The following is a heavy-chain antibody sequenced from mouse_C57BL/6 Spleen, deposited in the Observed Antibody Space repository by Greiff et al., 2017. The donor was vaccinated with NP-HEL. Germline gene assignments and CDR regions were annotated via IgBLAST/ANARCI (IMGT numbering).Heavy chain of an antibody. D-gene: IGHD2-5*01. J-gene: IGHJ2*01. V-gene: IGHV1-69*01. CDR1: GYTFTSYW. CDR2: IDPSDSYT. CDR3: ARGGSNLYFDY. Sequence: QVQLKQPGAELVMPGASVKLSCKASGYTFTSYWMHWVKQRPGQGLEWIGEIDPSDSYTNYNQKFKGKSTLTVDKSSSTAYMQLSSLTSDDSAVYYCARGGSNLYFDYWGQGTTLTVSS.